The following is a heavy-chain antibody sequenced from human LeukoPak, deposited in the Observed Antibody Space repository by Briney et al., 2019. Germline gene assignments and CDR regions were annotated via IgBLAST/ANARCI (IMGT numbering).Heavy chain of an antibody. V-gene: IGHV3-30*02. CDR3: AKDYGRYGSGSYSRMDV. J-gene: IGHJ6*02. CDR2: IRYDGSHK. Sequence: GGSLRLSCAASGFTFSSYGMNWVRQAPGKGLEWVAFIRYDGSHKYYGDSVKGRFTMSRDNSKNTLYLQMNSLRAEDTAVYYCAKDYGRYGSGSYSRMDVWGQGTTVTVSS. D-gene: IGHD3-10*01. CDR1: GFTFSSYG.